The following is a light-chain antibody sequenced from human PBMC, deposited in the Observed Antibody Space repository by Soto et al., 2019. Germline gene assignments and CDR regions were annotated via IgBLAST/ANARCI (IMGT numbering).Light chain of an antibody. CDR2: GAS. V-gene: IGKV3-20*01. Sequence: EIVLTQSPGTLSLSPGERATLSCRASQSVSSSYLAWYQQKPGQAPRLLIYGASRRATGIPDRFSGSGSGTDFTLTISRLEREDFAVYYWQQYGSSPGFGGGTKVEIK. J-gene: IGKJ4*01. CDR3: QQYGSSPG. CDR1: QSVSSSY.